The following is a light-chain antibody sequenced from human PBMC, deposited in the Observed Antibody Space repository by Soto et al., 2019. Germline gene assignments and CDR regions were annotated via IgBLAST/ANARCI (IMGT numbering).Light chain of an antibody. CDR3: QQSYSTTWT. V-gene: IGKV1-39*01. CDR1: QSISSY. J-gene: IGKJ1*01. Sequence: DIQMTQSPSSLSASVGDRVTITCRASQSISSYLNWYQQKPGKAPKLLIYAASSLQSGVPSRFSGSGSGTGFTLTISSLQPEDFATYYCQQSYSTTWTFGQGTKVDIK. CDR2: AAS.